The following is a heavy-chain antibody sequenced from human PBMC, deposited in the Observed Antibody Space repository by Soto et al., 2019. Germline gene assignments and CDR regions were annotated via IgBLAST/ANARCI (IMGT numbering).Heavy chain of an antibody. D-gene: IGHD2-15*01. CDR1: GGTFSSYA. J-gene: IGHJ5*02. V-gene: IGHV1-69*05. Sequence: GASVKVSCKASGGTFSSYAISWVRQAPGQGLEWMGGIIPIFGTANYAQKFQGRVTMTTDTSTSTAYMELRSLRSDDTAVYYCARDTVVVVAATGVDWFDPWGQGTLVTVSS. CDR3: ARDTVVVVAATGVDWFDP. CDR2: IIPIFGTA.